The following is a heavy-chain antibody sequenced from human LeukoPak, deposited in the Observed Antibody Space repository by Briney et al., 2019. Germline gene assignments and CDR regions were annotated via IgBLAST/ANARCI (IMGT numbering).Heavy chain of an antibody. Sequence: GGSLRLSCAASGFTFSTSWMSSVRQAPGKGLEWMANIKQDGSEKYYVDSVKDRFTISTDNAKKPLYLQMNSLRAEDKAVYYRARPSRRRPRGGLDGMDVWGQGTTVTVSS. J-gene: IGHJ6*02. CDR2: IKQDGSEK. V-gene: IGHV3-7*01. CDR3: ARPSRRRPRGGLDGMDV. CDR1: GFTFSTSW. D-gene: IGHD3-10*01.